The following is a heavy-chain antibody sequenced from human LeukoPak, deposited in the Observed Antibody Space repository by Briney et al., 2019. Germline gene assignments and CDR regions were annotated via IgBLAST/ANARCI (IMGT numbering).Heavy chain of an antibody. V-gene: IGHV4-59*11. CDR2: FYYDGST. CDR1: GASITQHY. Sequence: PSETLSLTCTVSGASITQHYWSWIRQPPGKGLEYIGYFYYDGSTNYTSSVWSRVTILVDTSKNQFTLNLRSVSAADTAKYYCTRGITGHYRSLGGFAFDIWGQGTMVAVSS. J-gene: IGHJ3*02. D-gene: IGHD3-16*01. CDR3: TRGITGHYRSLGGFAFDI.